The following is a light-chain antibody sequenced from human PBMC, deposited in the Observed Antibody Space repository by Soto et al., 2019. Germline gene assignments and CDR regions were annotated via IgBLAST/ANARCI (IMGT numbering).Light chain of an antibody. CDR3: QSYDSSLSAVV. Sequence: QSVLTQPPSVSGAPGQRVTISCTGSSSNIGAGYDVHWYQQLPGTAPKLPIYVNSNRPSGVPDRFSGYKSGTSASLAITGLQAEDEADYYCQSYDSSLSAVVFGGGTKLTVL. CDR2: VNS. J-gene: IGLJ2*01. V-gene: IGLV1-40*01. CDR1: SSNIGAGYD.